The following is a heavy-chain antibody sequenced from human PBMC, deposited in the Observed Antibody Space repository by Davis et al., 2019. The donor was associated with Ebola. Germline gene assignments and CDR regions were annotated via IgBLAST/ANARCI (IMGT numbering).Heavy chain of an antibody. D-gene: IGHD2-21*01. CDR2: IRSEAYTYAT. CDR3: AKDSRLH. Sequence: GESLKISCAASGFSLSDSAIHWVRQASGKGLEWIGRIRSEAYTYATEYAASLKGRFTISRDNSKNTLFLQMNSLRAEDTALYYCAKDSRLHWGQGTLVTVSS. J-gene: IGHJ4*02. CDR1: GFSLSDSA. V-gene: IGHV3-73*01.